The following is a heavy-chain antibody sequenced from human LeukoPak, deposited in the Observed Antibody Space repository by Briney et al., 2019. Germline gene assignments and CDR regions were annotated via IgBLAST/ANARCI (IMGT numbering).Heavy chain of an antibody. D-gene: IGHD2-2*01. J-gene: IGHJ4*02. CDR1: GFTFSNAW. V-gene: IGHV3-15*01. CDR2: IKSKTDGGTT. Sequence: PGGPLRLSCAASGFTFSNAWMSWVRQAPGKGLEWVGRIKSKTDGGTTDYAAPVKGRFTISRDDSKNTLYLQMNSLKTEYTAVYYCARDLGYCSSTGCYVHYFDYWGQGTLVTVSS. CDR3: ARDLGYCSSTGCYVHYFDY.